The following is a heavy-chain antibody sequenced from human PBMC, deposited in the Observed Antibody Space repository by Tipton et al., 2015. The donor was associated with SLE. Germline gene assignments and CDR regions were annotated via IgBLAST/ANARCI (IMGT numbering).Heavy chain of an antibody. Sequence: TLSLTCSVSGGSITSSDSSWGWIRQPPGEGLESIGSIYYSGSPSYNPSLRSRVTISVDTSKNQFSMKLSSVTAADTAVYYCARTNRLPYRVYFDSWGQATLVTLSS. CDR2: IYYSGSP. V-gene: IGHV4-39*07. CDR3: ARTNRLPYRVYFDS. D-gene: IGHD1-14*01. J-gene: IGHJ4*02. CDR1: GGSITSSDSS.